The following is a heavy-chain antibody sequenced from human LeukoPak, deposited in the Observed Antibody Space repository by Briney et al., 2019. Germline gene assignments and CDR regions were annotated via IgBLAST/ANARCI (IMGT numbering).Heavy chain of an antibody. D-gene: IGHD1-26*01. CDR3: ARVPRGVGATISYFDY. CDR2: INPNSGGT. Sequence: ASVKVSCKASGYTFTGYYMHWVRQAPGQGLEWTGRINPNSGGTNYAQKFQGRVTMTRDTSISTAYMELSRLRSDDTAVYYCARVPRGVGATISYFDYWGQGTLVTVSS. CDR1: GYTFTGYY. V-gene: IGHV1-2*06. J-gene: IGHJ4*02.